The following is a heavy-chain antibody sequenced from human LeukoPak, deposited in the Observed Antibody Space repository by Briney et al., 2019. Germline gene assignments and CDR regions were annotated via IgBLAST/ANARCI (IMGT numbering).Heavy chain of an antibody. Sequence: GGSLRLSCAVSGFTFSSHAMSWVRQAPGKGLEWVSTISGSGGSIYYADSVKGRFTISRDNSKNTLYLQMNSLRAEDTAVYYCAKRSGQYYDFWSGYYFDYWGQGTLVTVSS. CDR1: GFTFSSHA. CDR2: ISGSGGSI. V-gene: IGHV3-23*01. D-gene: IGHD3-3*01. CDR3: AKRSGQYYDFWSGYYFDY. J-gene: IGHJ4*02.